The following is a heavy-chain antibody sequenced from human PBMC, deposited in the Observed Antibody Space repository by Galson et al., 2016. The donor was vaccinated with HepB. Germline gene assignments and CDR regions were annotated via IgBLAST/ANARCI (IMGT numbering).Heavy chain of an antibody. CDR2: IYPGDSET. V-gene: IGHV5-51*01. D-gene: IGHD5-24*01. CDR3: ARVQRAYGDGDKSFDD. Sequence: QSGAEVKKPGESLKISCKGSGYIFTSYWIGWVRQMPGKGLEWMGLIYPGDSETRYSPSFQGQVTISTDTSSGIAYLQWSSLKASDTAIYYCARVQRAYGDGDKSFDDWGQGTLVTVSS. J-gene: IGHJ4*02. CDR1: GYIFTSYW.